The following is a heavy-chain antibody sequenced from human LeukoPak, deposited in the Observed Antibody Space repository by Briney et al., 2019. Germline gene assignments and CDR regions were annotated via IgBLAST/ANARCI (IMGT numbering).Heavy chain of an antibody. D-gene: IGHD2-21*01. CDR3: ARWSGYGDSFDY. V-gene: IGHV5-51*01. CDR1: GYLFSNYW. J-gene: IGHJ4*02. CDR2: IYPSDSDT. Sequence: GESLKISCQCSGYLFSNYWIGRVRQLPGKGLEWMGIIYPSDSDTRYSPSFQGQVTMSADKSISTAYLQWSSLKASDTAMYYCARWSGYGDSFDYWGQGTLVTVSS.